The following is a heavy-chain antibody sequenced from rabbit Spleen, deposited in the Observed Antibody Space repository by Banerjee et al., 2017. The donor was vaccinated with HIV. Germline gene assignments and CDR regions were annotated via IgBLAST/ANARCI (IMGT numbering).Heavy chain of an antibody. D-gene: IGHD8-1*01. V-gene: IGHV1S45*01. CDR2: IYTDTDTT. CDR3: ARDTGTSFSTYGMDL. J-gene: IGHJ6*01. Sequence: QEQLEESGGDLVKPEGSLTLTCTASGFSFSSSYWICWVRQAPGKGLELIACIYTDTDTTYYTTWAKGRFTISKASSTTVTLQITSLTAADTATYFCARDTGTSFSTYGMDLWGPGTLVTVS. CDR1: GFSFSSSYW.